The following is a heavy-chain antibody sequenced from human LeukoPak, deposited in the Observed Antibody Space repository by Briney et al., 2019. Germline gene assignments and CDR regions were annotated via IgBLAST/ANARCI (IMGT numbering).Heavy chain of an antibody. Sequence: GGSLRLSCAASGFTFSSYGMHWVRQAPGKGLEWVAFIRYDGSNKYYADSVKGRFTISRDNSKNTLYLQMNSLRAEDTAVYYCAKGPSGIAVAGSPKYFQHWGQGTLVTVSS. CDR2: IRYDGSNK. V-gene: IGHV3-30*02. D-gene: IGHD6-19*01. CDR1: GFTFSSYG. J-gene: IGHJ1*01. CDR3: AKGPSGIAVAGSPKYFQH.